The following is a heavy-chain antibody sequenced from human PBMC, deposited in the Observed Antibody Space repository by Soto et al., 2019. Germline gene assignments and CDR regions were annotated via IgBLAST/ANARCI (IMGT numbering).Heavy chain of an antibody. CDR1: GYAFTTYG. J-gene: IGHJ4*02. V-gene: IGHV1-18*01. CDR3: ARGRYGDY. CDR2: ISAHNGNT. D-gene: IGHD1-1*01. Sequence: QVHLVQSGAEVKKPGASVKVSCKGSGYAFTTYGITWVRQAPGQGLEWMGWISAHNGNTNYAQKLQGRVTVTRDTSTSTAYMRLRILMSDDAAVYFCARGRYGDYWGQGALVTVSS.